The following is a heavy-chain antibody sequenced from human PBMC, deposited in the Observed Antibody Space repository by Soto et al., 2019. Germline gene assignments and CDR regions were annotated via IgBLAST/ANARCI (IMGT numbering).Heavy chain of an antibody. CDR2: INDVGERT. CDR3: AKDYSSVWSRGIDF. Sequence: GGSLRLSCDAPGFNFQMCAITWVRRAAGKGLEWVSGINDVGERTFYADSVRGRFTVSRDNSKNTVYLQMNSLRDDDTAVYYCAKDYSSVWSRGIDFWGQGTLVTVSS. CDR1: GFNFQMCA. D-gene: IGHD6-19*01. V-gene: IGHV3-23*01. J-gene: IGHJ4*02.